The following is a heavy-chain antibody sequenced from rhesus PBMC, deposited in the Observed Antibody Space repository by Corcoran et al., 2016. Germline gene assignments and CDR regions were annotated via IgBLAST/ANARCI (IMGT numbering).Heavy chain of an antibody. J-gene: IGHJ2*01. Sequence: QVTLKESGPALVKATQTLTLTCPFSGFAFTARGTGVGWIRQPPGKALEWLANIYWNDNKYYSTSLKRRLTISRDTSKNQIFLTMTDMDPLDTATYYCARVMGLYWYFELWGPGTPVTISS. V-gene: IGHV2-95*01. CDR2: IYWNDNK. CDR3: ARVMGLYWYFEL. CDR1: GFAFTARGTG. D-gene: IGHD1-44*01.